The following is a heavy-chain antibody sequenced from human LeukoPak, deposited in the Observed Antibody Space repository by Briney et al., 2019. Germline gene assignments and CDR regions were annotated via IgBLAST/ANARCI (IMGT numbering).Heavy chain of an antibody. J-gene: IGHJ4*02. CDR1: GYTFTGYY. Sequence: APVKVSCKASGYTFTGYYMHWVRQAPGQGLEWMGWINPNSGGTNYAQKFQGRVTMTRDTSASTAYMELSSLRSEDMAVYYCTLYNYWGQGTLVTVSS. V-gene: IGHV1-2*02. D-gene: IGHD2-2*02. CDR3: TLYNY. CDR2: INPNSGGT.